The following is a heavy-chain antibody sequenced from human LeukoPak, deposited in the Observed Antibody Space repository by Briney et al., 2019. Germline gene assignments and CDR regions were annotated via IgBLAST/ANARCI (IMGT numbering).Heavy chain of an antibody. V-gene: IGHV4-34*01. D-gene: IGHD3-22*01. Sequence: SETLSLTCAVYGGSFSGYYWSWIRQPPGKGLEWIGEINHSGSTNYNPSLKSRVTISVDTSKKQFSLKLSSVTAADTAVYYCASRSRYYYDSSGGRDYWGQGTLVTVSS. J-gene: IGHJ4*02. CDR1: GGSFSGYY. CDR3: ASRSRYYYDSSGGRDY. CDR2: INHSGST.